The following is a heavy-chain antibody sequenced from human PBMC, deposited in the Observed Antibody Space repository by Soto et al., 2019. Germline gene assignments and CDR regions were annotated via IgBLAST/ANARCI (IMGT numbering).Heavy chain of an antibody. CDR3: AMINSSGGYEAIDY. D-gene: IGHD6-19*01. J-gene: IGHJ4*02. CDR1: GGTFSSYA. V-gene: IGHV1-69*15. Sequence: QVQLVQSGAAVKKPGSSVKVSCKASGGTFSSYAISWVRQAPGQGLEWMGSIIPIFGTANYAQKFQGRVTITADESTSTAYMELSSLRSEATAVYYCAMINSSGGYEAIDYWGQGTLVTVSS. CDR2: IIPIFGTA.